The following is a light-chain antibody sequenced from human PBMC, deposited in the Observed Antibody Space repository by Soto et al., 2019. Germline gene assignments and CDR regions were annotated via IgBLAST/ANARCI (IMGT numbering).Light chain of an antibody. CDR3: QQYNDFQYT. J-gene: IGKJ2*01. CDR1: QSIGSW. Sequence: DIQMTQSPSTLSASVGDGVTITCRSSQSIGSWLAWYQQKPGKAPKLLIYKATNLQSGVPSRFSVSGSGTDFSLTISSLQPVDSAIYFCQQYNDFQYTFGPGTKLEI. V-gene: IGKV1-5*03. CDR2: KAT.